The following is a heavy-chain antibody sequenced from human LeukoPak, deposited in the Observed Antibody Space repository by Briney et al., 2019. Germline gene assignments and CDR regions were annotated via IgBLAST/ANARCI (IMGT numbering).Heavy chain of an antibody. D-gene: IGHD3-10*01. CDR1: GGSFSGYY. CDR3: ARYYYGSGSYQPRDAFDI. V-gene: IGHV4-34*01. J-gene: IGHJ3*02. CDR2: INHSGST. Sequence: PSETLSLTCAVYGGSFSGYYWSWIRQPPGKGLEWIGEINHSGSTNYNPSLKSRVTISVDTSKNQFSLKLSSVTAADTAVYYCARYYYGSGSYQPRDAFDIWGQGTMVTVSS.